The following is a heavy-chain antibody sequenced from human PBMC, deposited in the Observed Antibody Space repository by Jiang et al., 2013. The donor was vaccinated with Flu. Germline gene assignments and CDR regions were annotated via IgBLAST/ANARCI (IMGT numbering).Heavy chain of an antibody. D-gene: IGHD3-10*01. V-gene: IGHV5-51*01. J-gene: IGHJ6*02. Sequence: GAEVKKPGESLKISCKGSGYSFTSYWIGWVRQMPGKGLEWMGIIYPGDSDTRYSPSFQGQVTISADKSISTAYLQWSSLKASDTAMYYCARQVNGGSGSYFYYYYGMDVWGQGTTVTVSS. CDR1: GYSFTSYW. CDR2: IYPGDSDT. CDR3: ARQVNGGSGSYFYYYYGMDV.